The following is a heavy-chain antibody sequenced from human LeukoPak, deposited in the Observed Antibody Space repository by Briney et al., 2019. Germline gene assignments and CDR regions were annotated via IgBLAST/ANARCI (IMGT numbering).Heavy chain of an antibody. V-gene: IGHV3-74*01. J-gene: IGHJ4*02. CDR1: GFTFSGYW. CDR2: INTDGSST. Sequence: PGGSLRLTCVASGFTFSGYWMDWVRQAPGKGLVWVSRINTDGSSTSYADSVKGRFTISRDNSKNTLYLQMNSLRAEDTAVYYCAKDGYYDSSGYYYVDYWGQGTLVTVSS. D-gene: IGHD3-22*01. CDR3: AKDGYYDSSGYYYVDY.